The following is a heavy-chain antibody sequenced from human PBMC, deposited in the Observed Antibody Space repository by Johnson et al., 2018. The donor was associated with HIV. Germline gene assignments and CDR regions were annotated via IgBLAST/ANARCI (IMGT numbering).Heavy chain of an antibody. CDR1: GFTFSDYD. Sequence: QVQLVESGGGLVKPGGSLRLSCAASGFTFSDYDMSWIRQAPGKGLEWVSFISSSGSTIYYADSVTCRFTISRDNARNSLFLQLNSLRVEDTALYYCARDEPGSSWAFDIWGQGTMVTVSS. V-gene: IGHV3-11*01. D-gene: IGHD6-13*01. CDR2: ISSSGSTI. J-gene: IGHJ3*02. CDR3: ARDEPGSSWAFDI.